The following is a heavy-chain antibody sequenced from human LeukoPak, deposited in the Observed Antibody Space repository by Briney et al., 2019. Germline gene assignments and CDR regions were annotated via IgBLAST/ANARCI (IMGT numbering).Heavy chain of an antibody. D-gene: IGHD1-26*01. CDR3: ARDRAWELLPFDI. Sequence: SETLSLTCTVSGESISGYYWSWIRQPPGKGLEWIGYIYYSGSTNYNPSPKTRVTISVDTSKNQFSLKLSSVTAADTAVYYCARDRAWELLPFDIWGQGTMVTVSS. CDR2: IYYSGST. CDR1: GESISGYY. J-gene: IGHJ3*02. V-gene: IGHV4-59*01.